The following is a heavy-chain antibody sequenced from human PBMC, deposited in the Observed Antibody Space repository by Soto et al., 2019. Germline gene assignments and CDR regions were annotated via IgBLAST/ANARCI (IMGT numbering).Heavy chain of an antibody. CDR1: GGSISSSSYY. CDR2: IYYSGST. Sequence: TSETLSLTCTVSGGSISSSSYYWGWIRQPPGKGLEWIGSIYYSGSTYYNPSLKSRVTISVDTSKNQFSLKLSSVTAADTAVYYCARTLYCSGGSCYSVFTFDYWGQGTLVTVSS. V-gene: IGHV4-39*01. J-gene: IGHJ4*02. D-gene: IGHD2-15*01. CDR3: ARTLYCSGGSCYSVFTFDY.